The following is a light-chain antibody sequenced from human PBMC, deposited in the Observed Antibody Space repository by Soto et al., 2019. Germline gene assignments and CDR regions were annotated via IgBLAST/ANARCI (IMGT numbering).Light chain of an antibody. CDR3: SSFARGDNPHVL. J-gene: IGLJ2*01. V-gene: IGLV2-8*01. Sequence: QSALTQPPSASGSPGQSVTISCTGTSSDVGGSDYVSWYQQDPGKAPKLIIYEVTKRPAGVPDRFSGSKSGNTASLTVSGLQADHESYYYCSSFARGDNPHVLFGGGTKLTVL. CDR1: SSDVGGSDY. CDR2: EVT.